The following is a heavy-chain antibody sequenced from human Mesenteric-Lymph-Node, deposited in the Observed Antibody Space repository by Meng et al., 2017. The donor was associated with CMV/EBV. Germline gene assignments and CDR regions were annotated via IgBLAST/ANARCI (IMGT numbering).Heavy chain of an antibody. J-gene: IGHJ6*02. Sequence: GGSLRLSCVASGFTFSNYGIHWVRQAPGKGLEWVANIKQDGSEKYYVDSVKGRFTISRDNAKNSLYLQMNSLRAEDTAVYYCARSGTICGGDCYFSWDYYYGMDVWGQGTTVTVSS. CDR3: ARSGTICGGDCYFSWDYYYGMDV. V-gene: IGHV3-7*01. CDR1: GFTFSNYG. D-gene: IGHD2-21*01. CDR2: IKQDGSEK.